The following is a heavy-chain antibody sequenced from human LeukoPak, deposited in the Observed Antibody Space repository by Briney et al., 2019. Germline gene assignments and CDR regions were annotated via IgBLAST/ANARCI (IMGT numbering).Heavy chain of an antibody. V-gene: IGHV6-1*01. CDR2: TYYRSKWYY. CDR3: ARVQYPGGYCSGGSCYPFDL. CDR1: GDSVSSNSAA. J-gene: IGHJ3*01. Sequence: SQTLSLTCAISGDSVSSNSAAWNWVRQSPSRGLEWLGRTYYRSKWYYDYALSVKSRITINPDTSKNQFSLQLNFVTPEDTAVYYCARVQYPGGYCSGGSCYPFDLWGQGTMVTVSS. D-gene: IGHD2-15*01.